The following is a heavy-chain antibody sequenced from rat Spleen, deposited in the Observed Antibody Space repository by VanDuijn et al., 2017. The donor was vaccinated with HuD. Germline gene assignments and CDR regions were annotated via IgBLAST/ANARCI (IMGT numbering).Heavy chain of an antibody. V-gene: IGHV2-30*01. D-gene: IGHD4-3*01. CDR3: ARGFGFYTGDYFDY. Sequence: QVQLKESGPGLMQPSQTLSLTCIVSGFSLTSYHVHWVRQSPGKGLEWMGVIWTAGSTDYNSALRSRLSISRDTSKSQVFLKMNSLQTEDIATYYCARGFGFYTGDYFDYWGQGVMVTVSS. CDR1: GFSLTSYH. CDR2: IWTAGST. J-gene: IGHJ2*01.